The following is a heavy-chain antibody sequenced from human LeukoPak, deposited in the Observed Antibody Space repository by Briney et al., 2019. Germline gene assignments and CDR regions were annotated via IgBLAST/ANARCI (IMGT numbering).Heavy chain of an antibody. CDR2: MNPNSGKT. J-gene: IGHJ4*02. Sequence: ASVKVSCKASGYTFTSYDINWVRQATGQGLEWMGWMNPNSGKTGYAQKFQGRVTITRNTSISTAYMELSSLRSEDTAVYYCARSGGGRGSYTVDYWGQGTLVTVSS. V-gene: IGHV1-8*03. CDR1: GYTFTSYD. D-gene: IGHD1-26*01. CDR3: ARSGGGRGSYTVDY.